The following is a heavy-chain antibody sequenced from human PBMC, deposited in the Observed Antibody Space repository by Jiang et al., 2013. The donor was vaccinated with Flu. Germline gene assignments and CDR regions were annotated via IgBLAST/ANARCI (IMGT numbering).Heavy chain of an antibody. J-gene: IGHJ4*02. V-gene: IGHV3-30-3*01. Sequence: RLSCAASGFTFGTHAMHWVRQAPGKGLEWVAVVSYDGSDKYYADSVRGRFTISRDNSKNTPYLQMNSLRAEDTAVYYCARDQGAYNYVMGSYWGQGTLVTVSS. D-gene: IGHD5-18*01. CDR1: GFTFGTHA. CDR3: ARDQGAYNYVMGSY. CDR2: VSYDGSDK.